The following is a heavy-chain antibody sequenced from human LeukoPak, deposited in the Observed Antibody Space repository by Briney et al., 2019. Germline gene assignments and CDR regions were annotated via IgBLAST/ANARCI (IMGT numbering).Heavy chain of an antibody. D-gene: IGHD4-11*01. CDR1: GFIFSDYY. Sequence: PGGSLRLSCAAYGFIFSDYYMSWMRQAPGKGLEWLSYIDGSSSRTNYADSVKGRLTISRDNVKNSLYLQMNSLRAEDTAVYFCARRGTDYCTPSSCHPNWFAPWGQGTQVSVSS. CDR2: IDGSSSRT. J-gene: IGHJ5*02. CDR3: ARRGTDYCTPSSCHPNWFAP. V-gene: IGHV3-11*03.